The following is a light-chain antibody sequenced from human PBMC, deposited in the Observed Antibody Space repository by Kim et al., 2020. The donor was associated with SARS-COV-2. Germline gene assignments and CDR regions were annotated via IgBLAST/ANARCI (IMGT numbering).Light chain of an antibody. CDR1: QSVSSY. CDR3: QQRSNLLT. CDR2: DAS. Sequence: LSLCPGERATLSCRASQSVSSYLAWYQQKPGQAPRLLIYDASNRATGIPARFSGSGSGTDFTLTISSLEPEDFAVYYCQQRSNLLTFGGGTKLEIK. V-gene: IGKV3-11*01. J-gene: IGKJ4*01.